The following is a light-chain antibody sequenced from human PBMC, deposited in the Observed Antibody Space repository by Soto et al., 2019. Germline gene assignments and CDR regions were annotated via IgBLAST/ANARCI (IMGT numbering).Light chain of an antibody. CDR3: QQYNNWLPAFT. V-gene: IGKV3-15*01. J-gene: IGKJ3*01. CDR1: QSVSSN. Sequence: EIVMTQSPATLSMSPGERATLSCRASQSVSSNLAWYQQKPGQAPRLLIYGASTRATGIPARFSGSGSGTEFTLTISGLQSEDFAVYYCQQYNNWLPAFTFGPGTKVDIK. CDR2: GAS.